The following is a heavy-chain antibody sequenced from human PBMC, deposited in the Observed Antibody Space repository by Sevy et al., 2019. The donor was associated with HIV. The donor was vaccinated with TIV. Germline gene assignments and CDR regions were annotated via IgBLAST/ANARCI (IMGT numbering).Heavy chain of an antibody. J-gene: IGHJ6*03. D-gene: IGHD6-13*01. CDR3: ARADSSSWSRGYYYMDV. Sequence: LSLTCAASGFTFSDYYMSWIRQAPGKGLEWVSYISSSGSTIYYADSVKGRFTISRDNAKNSLYLQMNSLRAEDTAVYYCARADSSSWSRGYYYMDVWGKGTTVTVSS. CDR1: GFTFSDYY. V-gene: IGHV3-11*01. CDR2: ISSSGSTI.